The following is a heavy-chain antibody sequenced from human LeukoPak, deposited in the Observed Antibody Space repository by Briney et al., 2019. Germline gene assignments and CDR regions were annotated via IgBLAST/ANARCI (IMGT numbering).Heavy chain of an antibody. Sequence: SETLSLTCTVSGGSISSYYWSWIRQPPGKGLEWIGYIYYSGSTNYNPSLKSRVTISVDTSKNQFSLKLSSVTAADTAVYYCARDRVFFYGDYGWFDPWGQGTLVTVSS. J-gene: IGHJ5*02. CDR1: GGSISSYY. D-gene: IGHD4-17*01. CDR2: IYYSGST. CDR3: ARDRVFFYGDYGWFDP. V-gene: IGHV4-59*01.